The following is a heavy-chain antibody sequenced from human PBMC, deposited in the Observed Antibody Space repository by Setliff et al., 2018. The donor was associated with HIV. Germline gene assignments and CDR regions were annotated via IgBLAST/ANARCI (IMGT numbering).Heavy chain of an antibody. V-gene: IGHV4-39*01. CDR2: FYTTGN. Sequence: LSLTCTVFGDFISSSSYYWAWIRQPPGKGLEWIGSFYTTGNVYSPSFKSRVSISIDTAKTQLSLRLTSLSAADAAVYYCARFPHEREPKTWGQGTLVTVSS. J-gene: IGHJ1*01. CDR1: GDFISSSSYY. CDR3: ARFPHEREPKT. D-gene: IGHD1-1*01.